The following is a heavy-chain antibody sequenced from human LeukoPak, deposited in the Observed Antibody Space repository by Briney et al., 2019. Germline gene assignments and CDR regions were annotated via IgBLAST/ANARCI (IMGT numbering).Heavy chain of an antibody. CDR2: INHSGST. CDR3: ARGVVLTGSNWFDP. J-gene: IGHJ5*02. D-gene: IGHD3-9*01. V-gene: IGHV4-34*01. Sequence: PSETLSLTCAAYGGSFSGYYWSWIRQPPGKGLEWIGEINHSGSTNYNPSLKSRVTISVDTSKNQFSLKLSSVTAADTAVYYCARGVVLTGSNWFDPWGQGTLVTVSS. CDR1: GGSFSGYY.